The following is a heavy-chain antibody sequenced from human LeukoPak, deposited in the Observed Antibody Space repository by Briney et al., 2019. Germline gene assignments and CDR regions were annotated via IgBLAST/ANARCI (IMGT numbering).Heavy chain of an antibody. D-gene: IGHD3-22*01. CDR1: GFTFSSYA. CDR3: AKLVVVRGYFDY. J-gene: IGHJ4*02. CDR2: TSGSGGST. V-gene: IGHV3-23*01. Sequence: GGSLRLSCAASGFTFSSYAMSWVRQAPGKGLEWVSATSGSGGSTYYADSVKGRFTISRDNSKNTLYLQMNSLRAEDTAVYYCAKLVVVRGYFDYWGQGTLVTVSS.